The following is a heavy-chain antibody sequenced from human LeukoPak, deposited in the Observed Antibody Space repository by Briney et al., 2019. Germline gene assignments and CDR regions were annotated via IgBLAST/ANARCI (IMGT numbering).Heavy chain of an antibody. CDR2: INPNSGGT. CDR3: AKVSLAYAEYFQH. V-gene: IGHV1-2*02. Sequence: ASVKVSCKASGYTFTGYYMHWVRQAPGQGLEWMGWINPNSGGTNYAQKFQGRVTMTRDKSIRTAYMELSRLTSDDTAVYYCAKVSLAYAEYFQHWGQGTLVTVSS. J-gene: IGHJ1*01. D-gene: IGHD3-9*01. CDR1: GYTFTGYY.